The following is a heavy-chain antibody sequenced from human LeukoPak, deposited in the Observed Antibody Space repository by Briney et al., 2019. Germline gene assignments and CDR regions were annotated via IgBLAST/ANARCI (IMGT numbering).Heavy chain of an antibody. D-gene: IGHD1-26*01. Sequence: GGSLRLSCAASGFTFSSYSMNWVRQAPEKGLEWVSSISSSSSYIYYADSVKGRFTISRDNAKNSLYLQMNSLRAEDTAVYYCASTLISDWFDPWGQGTLVTVSS. CDR1: GFTFSSYS. V-gene: IGHV3-21*01. CDR3: ASTLISDWFDP. J-gene: IGHJ5*02. CDR2: ISSSSSYI.